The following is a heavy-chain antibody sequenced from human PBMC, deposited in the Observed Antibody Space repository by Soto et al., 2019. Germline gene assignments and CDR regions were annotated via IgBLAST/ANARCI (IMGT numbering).Heavy chain of an antibody. J-gene: IGHJ6*02. Sequence: GGSLRLSCAASGFTLSSYAMHWVRQAPGKGLEWVAVISYDGSNKYYADSVKGRFTISRDNSKNTLYLQMNSLRAEDTAVYYCARDHFRQWLAFYYYYYGMDVWGQGTTVTV. D-gene: IGHD6-19*01. CDR2: ISYDGSNK. CDR1: GFTLSSYA. CDR3: ARDHFRQWLAFYYYYYGMDV. V-gene: IGHV3-30-3*01.